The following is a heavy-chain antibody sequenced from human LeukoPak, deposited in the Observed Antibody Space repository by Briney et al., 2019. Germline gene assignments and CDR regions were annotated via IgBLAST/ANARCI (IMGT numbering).Heavy chain of an antibody. D-gene: IGHD6-19*01. V-gene: IGHV3-48*03. CDR3: ARLGQWLVDWYFDL. CDR1: GFTFSSYA. CDR2: ISSSGSTI. J-gene: IGHJ2*01. Sequence: GGSLRLSCAASGFTFSSYAMNWVRQAPGKGLEWVSYISSSGSTIYYADSVKVRFTISRDNAKNSLYLQMNSLRAEDTAVYHCARLGQWLVDWYFDLWGRGTLVTVSS.